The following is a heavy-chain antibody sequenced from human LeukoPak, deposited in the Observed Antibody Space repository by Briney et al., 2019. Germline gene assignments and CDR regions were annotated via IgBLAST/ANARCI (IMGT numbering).Heavy chain of an antibody. J-gene: IGHJ6*03. D-gene: IGHD2-2*01. Sequence: PSETLSLTCTVSGGSISSGTYYWSWIRQPAGKGLEWIGRMYTSGSTNYNPSLKSRVTISVDTSKNQFSLKLTSVTAADTAVYYCARDAAAATHYYYYMDVWGKWPTVTVSS. CDR1: GGSISSGTYY. CDR3: ARDAAAATHYYYYMDV. V-gene: IGHV4-61*02. CDR2: MYTSGST.